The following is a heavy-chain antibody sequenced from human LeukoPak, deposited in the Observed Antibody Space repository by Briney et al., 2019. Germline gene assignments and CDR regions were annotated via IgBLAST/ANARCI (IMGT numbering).Heavy chain of an antibody. J-gene: IGHJ3*02. CDR2: ISISGGST. V-gene: IGHV3-23*01. Sequence: GGSLRLSCAASGFTFSSYAMSWVRQAPGKGLEWVSTISISGGSTYYADSVKGRFTISRDNSKNTLYLQMNSLRAEDTAVYYCAKVSKYYYDSSGIRGAFDMWGQGTMVTVSS. CDR1: GFTFSSYA. D-gene: IGHD3-22*01. CDR3: AKVSKYYYDSSGIRGAFDM.